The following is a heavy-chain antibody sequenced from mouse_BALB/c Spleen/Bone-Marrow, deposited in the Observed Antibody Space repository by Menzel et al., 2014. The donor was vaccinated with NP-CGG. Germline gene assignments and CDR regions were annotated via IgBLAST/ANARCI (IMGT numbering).Heavy chain of an antibody. V-gene: IGHV1S137*01. CDR2: IGTYYGDA. CDR3: ARDYDYGFAY. Sequence: QVHVKQSGAELVRPGVSVKISCKGSGYTFTDYAMHWVKPSHAKSLEWIGVIGTYYGDASYNQKFKGKATMTVDKSSSTAYMELARLTSEDSAIYYCARDYDYGFAYWGQGTLVTVSA. CDR1: GYTFTDYA. D-gene: IGHD2-4*01. J-gene: IGHJ3*01.